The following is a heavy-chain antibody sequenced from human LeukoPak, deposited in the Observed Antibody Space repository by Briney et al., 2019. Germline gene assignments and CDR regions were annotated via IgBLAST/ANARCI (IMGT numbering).Heavy chain of an antibody. CDR1: GFTFSLYW. D-gene: IGHD3-9*01. CDR3: AGGTGFIIKD. V-gene: IGHV3-7*03. CDR2: IKQDGSEK. J-gene: IGHJ4*02. Sequence: GGSLRLSCAASGFTFSLYWMNWVRRAPGKGLEWVANIKQDGSEKNYVDSVKGRFTISRDNAKNSLNLQMNNLRVEDTAMYYCAGGTGFIIKDWGQGTLVTVSS.